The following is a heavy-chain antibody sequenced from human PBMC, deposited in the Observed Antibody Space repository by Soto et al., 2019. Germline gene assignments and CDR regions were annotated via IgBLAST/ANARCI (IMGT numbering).Heavy chain of an antibody. CDR1: GLTFSSYA. J-gene: IGHJ4*02. CDR3: AKYDFWSGYLDY. V-gene: IGHV3-23*01. CDR2: ISGSGGST. Sequence: PGGSLRLSCAASGLTFSSYAMSWVRQAPGKGLEWVSAISGSGGSTYYADSVKGRFTISRDNSKNTLYLQMNSLRAEDTAVYYCAKYDFWSGYLDYWGQGTLVTVSS. D-gene: IGHD3-3*01.